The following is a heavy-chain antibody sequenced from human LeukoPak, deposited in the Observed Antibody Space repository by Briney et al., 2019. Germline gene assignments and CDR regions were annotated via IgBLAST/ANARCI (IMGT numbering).Heavy chain of an antibody. CDR3: ARGGITGTWHYYYGMDV. Sequence: ASVNVSCKASGYTFTSYAMHWVRQAPGQRLEWMGWINAGNGNTKYSQKFQGRVTMTTDTSTSTAYMELRSLRSDDTAVYYCARGGITGTWHYYYGMDVWGQGTTVTVSS. V-gene: IGHV1-3*01. CDR1: GYTFTSYA. D-gene: IGHD1-7*01. CDR2: INAGNGNT. J-gene: IGHJ6*02.